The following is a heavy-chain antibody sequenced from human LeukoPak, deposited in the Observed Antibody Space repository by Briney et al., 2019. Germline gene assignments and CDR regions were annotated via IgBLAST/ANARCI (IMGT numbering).Heavy chain of an antibody. D-gene: IGHD3-22*01. V-gene: IGHV1-18*01. CDR1: GYTFTSYG. CDR2: ISGYNGYT. Sequence: GASVKVSCKASGYTFTSYGINWVRQAPGQGLEWMGWISGYNGYTKYAQKLQGRVTMTTDTSTSTACMELRSLRSDDTAMYYCARDRSPRHYYDTSDYHGAAEYWGQGTLVTVSS. J-gene: IGHJ4*02. CDR3: ARDRSPRHYYDTSDYHGAAEY.